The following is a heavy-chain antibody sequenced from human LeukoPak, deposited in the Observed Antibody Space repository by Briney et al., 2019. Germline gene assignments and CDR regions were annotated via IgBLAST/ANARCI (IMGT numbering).Heavy chain of an antibody. V-gene: IGHV4-34*01. D-gene: IGHD3-22*01. Sequence: PPETLSLTCAVYGVSFSGYYWSWVRQPPGKGLEWIGEINHSGSTNYNPSLKSRVTISVDTSKNQFSLKLSSVTAADTAVYYCAGEDNYYDSSGYCDYWGQGTLVTVSS. CDR1: GVSFSGYY. J-gene: IGHJ4*02. CDR2: INHSGST. CDR3: AGEDNYYDSSGYCDY.